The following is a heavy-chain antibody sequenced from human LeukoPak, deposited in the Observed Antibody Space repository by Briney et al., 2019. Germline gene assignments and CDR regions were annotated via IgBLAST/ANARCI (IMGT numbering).Heavy chain of an antibody. CDR1: GYTLTGYY. V-gene: IGHV1-2*02. CDR3: ARDRSLPPDAFDI. CDR2: INPNSGGT. Sequence: GASVKVSCKASGYTLTGYYIYWVRQAPGQGLEWMGWINPNSGGTNYAQKFQGRVTMTTDTSIDTAYMELSRLRSDDTAVFYCARDRSLPPDAFDIWGQGTMVTVSS. J-gene: IGHJ3*02.